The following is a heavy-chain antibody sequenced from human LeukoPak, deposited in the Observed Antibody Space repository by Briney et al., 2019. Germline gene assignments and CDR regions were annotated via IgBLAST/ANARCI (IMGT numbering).Heavy chain of an antibody. Sequence: GGSLRLSCAASGFTFDNYGMSWVRQAPGKGLEWVSGISGSGGSTYYADSVKGRFTISRDNSKNTLYLQMNSLRVEDTAVYYCAKRGGRGRTMIVEVIRYYFDYWGQGTLVTVSS. CDR3: AKRGGRGRTMIVEVIRYYFDY. J-gene: IGHJ4*01. D-gene: IGHD3-22*01. CDR2: ISGSGGST. CDR1: GFTFDNYG. V-gene: IGHV3-23*01.